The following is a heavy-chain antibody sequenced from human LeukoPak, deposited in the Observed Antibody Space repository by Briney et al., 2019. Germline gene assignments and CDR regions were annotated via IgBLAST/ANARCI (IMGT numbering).Heavy chain of an antibody. Sequence: PGGSLRLSCAASGFTFSSYSMNWVRQAPGEGLEWVSSISSSSSYIYYADSVKGRFTISRDNAKNSLYLQMNSLRAEDTAVYYCARDADNCGGDCYPRFDYWGQGTLVTVSS. D-gene: IGHD2-21*02. V-gene: IGHV3-21*01. CDR3: ARDADNCGGDCYPRFDY. CDR2: ISSSSSYI. J-gene: IGHJ4*02. CDR1: GFTFSSYS.